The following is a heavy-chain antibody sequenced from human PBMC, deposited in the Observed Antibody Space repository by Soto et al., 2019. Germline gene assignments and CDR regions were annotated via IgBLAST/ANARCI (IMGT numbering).Heavy chain of an antibody. V-gene: IGHV1-8*01. CDR1: GYTFTSYD. D-gene: IGHD3-16*01. CDR2: MNPNSGNT. CDR3: ARERIGGIDY. Sequence: QVQLVQAGAEVKKPGASVKVSCKASGYTFTSYDINCVRQATGQGLEWMGWMNPNSGNTGYAQKFQGRVTMTRNTSISTAYMELSSLSSEYTDLYYCARERIGGIDYWVQGTLVTVTS. J-gene: IGHJ4*02.